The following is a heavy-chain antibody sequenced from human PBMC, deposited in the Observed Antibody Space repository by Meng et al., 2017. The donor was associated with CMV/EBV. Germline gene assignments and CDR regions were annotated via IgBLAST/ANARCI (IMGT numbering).Heavy chain of an antibody. CDR1: GGTFSRYN. Sequence: ASGGTFSRYNISWVRQAPGQGLEWMGRIIPILGIANYAQKFQGRVTITADKSTSTAYMELSSLRSEDTAVYYCARGGSRGGTSNFDYWGQGTLVTVSS. V-gene: IGHV1-69*02. CDR3: ARGGSRGGTSNFDY. D-gene: IGHD1-1*01. J-gene: IGHJ4*02. CDR2: IIPILGIA.